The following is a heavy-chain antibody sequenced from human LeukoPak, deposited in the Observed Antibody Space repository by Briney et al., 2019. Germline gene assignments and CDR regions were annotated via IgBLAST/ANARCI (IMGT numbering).Heavy chain of an antibody. Sequence: PGGSLRLSCAASGFTFSSYSMNWVRQAPGKGLEWVSSISSSSSYIYYADSVKGRFTISRGNAKNSLYLQMNSLRAEDTAVYYCARAYCSSASCYFDYWGQGTLVTVSS. D-gene: IGHD2-2*01. CDR1: GFTFSSYS. CDR2: ISSSSSYI. CDR3: ARAYCSSASCYFDY. J-gene: IGHJ4*02. V-gene: IGHV3-21*01.